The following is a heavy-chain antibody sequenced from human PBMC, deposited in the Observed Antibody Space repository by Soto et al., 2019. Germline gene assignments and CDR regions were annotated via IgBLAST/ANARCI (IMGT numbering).Heavy chain of an antibody. D-gene: IGHD5-18*01. CDR1: GGSISSSSYY. V-gene: IGHV4-39*01. Sequence: PSEILSLTCTVSGGSISSSSYYWGWIRQPPGKGLEWIGSIYYSGSTYYNPSLKSRVTISVDTSKNQFSLKLSSVTAADTAVYYCARNSYSYDTTPYYYYYYGMDVWGQGTTVTVSS. CDR2: IYYSGST. CDR3: ARNSYSYDTTPYYYYYYGMDV. J-gene: IGHJ6*02.